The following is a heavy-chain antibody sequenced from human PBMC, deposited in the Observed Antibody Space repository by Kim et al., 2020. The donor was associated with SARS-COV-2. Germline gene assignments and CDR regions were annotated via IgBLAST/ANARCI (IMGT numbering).Heavy chain of an antibody. D-gene: IGHD7-27*01. CDR3: ARDAWAQRGTDGFDY. J-gene: IGHJ4*02. CDR2: INQDGSEK. Sequence: GGSLRLSCAASGFTFSNFWMSWVRQAPGKGLEWVANINQDGSEKKFLDSVKGRFTISRDDANNLLYLQMNSLRTEDRALYYCARDAWAQRGTDGFDYWGRGTLVTVSS. CDR1: GFTFSNFW. V-gene: IGHV3-7*01.